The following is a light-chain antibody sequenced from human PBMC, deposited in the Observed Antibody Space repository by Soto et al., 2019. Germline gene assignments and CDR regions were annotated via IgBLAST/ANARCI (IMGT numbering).Light chain of an antibody. J-gene: IGKJ4*01. Sequence: EVVMTQSPATVSVSPGERVTLSCRASQAVSSNLAWYQQKPGQAPRLLIYGASTRATGIPARFSGSGSGTEFTLTISSLQSEDFALYFCQQYNNWPPLTFGGGTKVEIK. CDR3: QQYNNWPPLT. V-gene: IGKV3D-15*01. CDR2: GAS. CDR1: QAVSSN.